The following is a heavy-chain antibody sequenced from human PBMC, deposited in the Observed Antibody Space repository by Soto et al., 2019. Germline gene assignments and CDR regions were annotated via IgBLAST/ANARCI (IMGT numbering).Heavy chain of an antibody. V-gene: IGHV4-59*08. D-gene: IGHD1-1*01. J-gene: IGHJ4*02. CDR3: ARTGSPYYFDY. CDR1: GGSISSYY. CDR2: IYYSGST. Sequence: SETLSLTCTVSGGSISSYYWSWIRQPPGKGLEWIGYIYYSGSTNYNPSLKIRVTISVDTSKNQFSLKLSSVTAADTAVYYCARTGSPYYFDYWGQGTLVTVSS.